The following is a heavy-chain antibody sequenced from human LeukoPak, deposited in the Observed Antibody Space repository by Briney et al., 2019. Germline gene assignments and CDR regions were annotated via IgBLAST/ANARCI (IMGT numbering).Heavy chain of an antibody. Sequence: SETLSLTCAVYSGSFSGYYWSWIRQPPGKGLEWIGEINHSGSTNYNPSLKSRVTISVDTSKNQFSLKLSSVTAADTAVYYCSRALGFDYWGQGTLVTVSS. J-gene: IGHJ4*02. CDR2: INHSGST. CDR3: SRALGFDY. CDR1: SGSFSGYY. V-gene: IGHV4-34*01. D-gene: IGHD7-27*01.